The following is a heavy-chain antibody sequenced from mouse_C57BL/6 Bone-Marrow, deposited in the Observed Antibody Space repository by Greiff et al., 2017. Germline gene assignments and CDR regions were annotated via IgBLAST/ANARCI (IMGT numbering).Heavy chain of an antibody. CDR3: ARGGEAWFAY. CDR1: GYSITSGYD. CDR2: ISYSGST. V-gene: IGHV3-1*01. Sequence: VQLKESGPGMVKPSQSLSLTCTVTGYSITSGYDWHWIRHFPGNKLEWMGYISYSGSTNYNPSLKSRISITHDTSKNHFFLKLNSVTTEDTATYYCARGGEAWFAYWGQGTLVTVSA. J-gene: IGHJ3*01.